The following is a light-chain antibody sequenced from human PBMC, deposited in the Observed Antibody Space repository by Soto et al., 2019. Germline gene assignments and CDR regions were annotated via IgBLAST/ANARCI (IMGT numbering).Light chain of an antibody. CDR2: QAS. J-gene: IGKJ1*01. CDR1: QSISRQ. V-gene: IGKV1-5*03. CDR3: LQYQSYRT. Sequence: DIQMTQSPSTLSASVGVRVSITYRASQSISRQLAWYQQKPGKAPNLLIYQASNLETGVPSRFTGSGSGTEFTLTISSLQPDDLATYYGLQYQSYRTFGQGTKVEV.